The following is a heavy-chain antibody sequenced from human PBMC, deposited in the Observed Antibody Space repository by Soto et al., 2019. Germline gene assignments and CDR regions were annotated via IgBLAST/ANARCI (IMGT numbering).Heavy chain of an antibody. CDR2: IYFAGST. V-gene: IGHV4-39*01. D-gene: IGHD2-15*01. Sequence: HLQLQESGPGLVKASETLSLTCTVSGGSISSTDHYWGWVRQPPGKGLEWLGSIYFAGSTFHNPALKGRATISVDTSGNQFSLRLTTVTASDTAVYYCARLVFHCLRGSCDDYSFYGLDVWGQGTTVTVSS. CDR1: GGSISSTDHY. CDR3: ARLVFHCLRGSCDDYSFYGLDV. J-gene: IGHJ6*02.